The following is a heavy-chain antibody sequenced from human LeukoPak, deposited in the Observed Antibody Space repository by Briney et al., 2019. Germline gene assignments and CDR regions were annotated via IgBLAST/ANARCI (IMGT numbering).Heavy chain of an antibody. V-gene: IGHV3-7*03. J-gene: IGHJ4*02. CDR2: INEDGSER. D-gene: IGHD6-13*01. CDR1: GFTFSNYW. Sequence: GGSLRLSCAASGFTFSNYWMTWVRQAPGKGLEWVANINEDGSERYYVDSVKGRFTISRDNAKNSLYLQMNSLRAEDTAVYYCARGRSSSWYSDYWGQGTLVTVSS. CDR3: ARGRSSSWYSDY.